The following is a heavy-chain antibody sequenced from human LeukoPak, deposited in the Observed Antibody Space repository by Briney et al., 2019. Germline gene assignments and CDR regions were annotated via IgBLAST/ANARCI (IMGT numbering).Heavy chain of an antibody. CDR1: GYTFTSYG. Sequence: ASVKVSCKASGYTFTSYGISWVRQAPGQGLEWMGWISAYDGNANYAQKLQGRVTMTTDTSTSTAYMELRSLRSDDTAVYYCARLYGEENWFDPWGQGTLVTVSS. CDR2: ISAYDGNA. J-gene: IGHJ5*02. CDR3: ARLYGEENWFDP. D-gene: IGHD3-10*01. V-gene: IGHV1-18*01.